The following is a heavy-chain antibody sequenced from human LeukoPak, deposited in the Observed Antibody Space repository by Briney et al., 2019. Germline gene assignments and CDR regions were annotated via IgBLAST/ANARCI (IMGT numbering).Heavy chain of an antibody. J-gene: IGHJ6*02. CDR2: ISYDGSHK. CDR1: GFTFSSYG. D-gene: IGHD4/OR15-4a*01. Sequence: PGGSLRLSCAASGFTFSSYGMHWVRQAPGKGLEWVAVISYDGSHKYSADSVKGRFTISRDNSKNTLYLQMNSLRTEDTAVYFYSASRPHYGDYYGLDVWGHGTTVTVSS. CDR3: SASRPHYGDYYGLDV. V-gene: IGHV3-30*03.